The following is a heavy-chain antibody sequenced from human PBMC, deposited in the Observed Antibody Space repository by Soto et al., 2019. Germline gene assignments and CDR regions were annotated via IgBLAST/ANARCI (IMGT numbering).Heavy chain of an antibody. CDR2: IIHIFGTA. Sequence: SVRGSCKASGVTFSSYAVSWGRQAPGQGLEWMGGIIHIFGTANYAQKFQGRVTITADESTSTAYMELSSLRSEDTAVYYCAKGYCSGGSCGGGYYYGMDVWGQGTTVTAP. J-gene: IGHJ6*02. CDR3: AKGYCSGGSCGGGYYYGMDV. CDR1: GVTFSSYA. V-gene: IGHV1-69*13. D-gene: IGHD2-15*01.